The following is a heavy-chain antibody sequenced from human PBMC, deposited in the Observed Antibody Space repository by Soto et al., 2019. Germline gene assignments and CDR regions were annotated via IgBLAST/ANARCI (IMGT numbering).Heavy chain of an antibody. CDR1: VYSFTSYW. J-gene: IGHJ3*02. Sequence: GESLKISCKGSVYSFTSYWIGWVRQMPGKGLEWMGIIYPGDSDTRYSPSFQGQVTISADKSISTAYLQWSSLKASDTAMYYCARLWPPMIVGGTGAFDIWGQGTMVTVSS. V-gene: IGHV5-51*01. CDR3: ARLWPPMIVGGTGAFDI. D-gene: IGHD3-22*01. CDR2: IYPGDSDT.